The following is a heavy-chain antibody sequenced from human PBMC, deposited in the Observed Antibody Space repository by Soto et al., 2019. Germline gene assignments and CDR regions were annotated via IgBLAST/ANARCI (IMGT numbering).Heavy chain of an antibody. Sequence: QVQLQESGPGLVKPSETLSLTRTVSGGSISSYYWSWIRQPPGKGLEWIGYIYYSGSTNYNPSLKSRVTISVDTSKNQFSLKLSSVTAADTAVYYCARRYGVAYDYWGQGTLVTVSS. CDR1: GGSISSYY. V-gene: IGHV4-59*08. CDR3: ARRYGVAYDY. D-gene: IGHD1-20*01. J-gene: IGHJ4*02. CDR2: IYYSGST.